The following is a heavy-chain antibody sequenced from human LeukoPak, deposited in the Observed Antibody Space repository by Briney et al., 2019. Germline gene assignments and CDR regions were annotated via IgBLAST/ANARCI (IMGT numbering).Heavy chain of an antibody. Sequence: SETLSLISTASGGSISSYYWSWIRQPAGKGLEWIGRIYTSGSTNYNPPLKSRVTMSVDTSKNQFSLKLSSVTAADTAVYYCARSADSPLGVTWFGPWGQGTLVTVSS. V-gene: IGHV4-4*07. CDR3: ARSADSPLGVTWFGP. CDR1: GGSISSYY. CDR2: IYTSGST. D-gene: IGHD2-21*02. J-gene: IGHJ5*02.